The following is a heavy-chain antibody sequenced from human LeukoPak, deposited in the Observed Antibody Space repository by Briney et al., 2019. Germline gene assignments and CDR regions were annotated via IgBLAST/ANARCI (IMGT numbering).Heavy chain of an antibody. J-gene: IGHJ4*02. CDR2: IIPMLGVA. CDR3: ARDTPDIVSTMYFDY. D-gene: IGHD5/OR15-5a*01. V-gene: IGHV1-69*04. Sequence: SVKVSCKASGGTFSSYAFSWVRQAPGQGLEWMGRIIPMLGVATYAQKFQGRVTITADKSTSTAYMELSSLTSEDTAVYYCARDTPDIVSTMYFDYWGQGTLVTVSS. CDR1: GGTFSSYA.